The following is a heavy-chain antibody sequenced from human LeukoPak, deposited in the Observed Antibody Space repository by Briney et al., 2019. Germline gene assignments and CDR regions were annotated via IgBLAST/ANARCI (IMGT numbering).Heavy chain of an antibody. D-gene: IGHD3-22*01. CDR3: AKMSNYYNSLGYYAFDI. V-gene: IGHV3-66*01. CDR1: GFIVSRKY. Sequence: GGSLSLSCAASGFIVSRKYMSWVRQAPGKGLEWVSVIYSGGSADYADSVKGRFTISRDNSKNTLHLQMKSLRAEDTAVYYCAKMSNYYNSLGYYAFDIWGQGTMVTVSS. CDR2: IYSGGSA. J-gene: IGHJ3*02.